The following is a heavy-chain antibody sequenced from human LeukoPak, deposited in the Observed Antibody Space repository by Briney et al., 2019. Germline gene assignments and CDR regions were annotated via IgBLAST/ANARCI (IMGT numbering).Heavy chain of an antibody. J-gene: IGHJ5*02. CDR1: GFTFSSYS. V-gene: IGHV3-21*01. CDR2: ISSSSSYI. Sequence: PGGSLRLSCAASGFTFSSYSMNWVRQAPGKGLEWVSSISSSSSYIYYADSVKGRFTISRDNAKNSLYLQMNSLRAEDTAVYYCARDLAPYYYDSSGYNPWGQGTLVTVSS. D-gene: IGHD3-22*01. CDR3: ARDLAPYYYDSSGYNP.